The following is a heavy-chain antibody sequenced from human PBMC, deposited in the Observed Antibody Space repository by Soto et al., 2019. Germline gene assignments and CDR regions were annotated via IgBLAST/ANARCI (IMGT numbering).Heavy chain of an antibody. J-gene: IGHJ6*02. D-gene: IGHD6-19*01. CDR2: IKQDGSEK. CDR3: AREAVAGMDYYYYGMDV. CDR1: GFTFSSYW. Sequence: EVQLVESGGGLVQPGGSLRLSCAASGFTFSSYWMSWVRQAPGKGLEWVANIKQDGSEKYYVDSVKGRFTISRDNAKNSLYLQMNSLRAEDTAVYYCAREAVAGMDYYYYGMDVWGQGTTVTVSS. V-gene: IGHV3-7*01.